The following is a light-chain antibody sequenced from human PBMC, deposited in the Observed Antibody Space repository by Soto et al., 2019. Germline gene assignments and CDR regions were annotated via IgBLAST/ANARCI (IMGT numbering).Light chain of an antibody. V-gene: IGKV3-15*01. CDR2: GAS. CDR3: QQYNTYST. Sequence: TVMTQSPATLSVSPGEGATLSCRASQTINNNLAWYQQKPGQAPRLLIYGASRRATGVPARFSGSGSGTEFTLTISSLQPDDFATYYCQQYNTYSTFGQGTKVDIK. CDR1: QTINNN. J-gene: IGKJ1*01.